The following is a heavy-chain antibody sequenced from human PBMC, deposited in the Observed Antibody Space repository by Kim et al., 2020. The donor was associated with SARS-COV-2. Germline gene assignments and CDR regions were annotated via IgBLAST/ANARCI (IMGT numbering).Heavy chain of an antibody. J-gene: IGHJ4*02. CDR1: GFTFSSYA. CDR3: ASSDSGYDYYFDY. Sequence: GGSLRLSCAASGFTFSSYAMHWVRQAPGKGLEWVAVISYDGSNKYYADSVKGRFTISRDNSKNTLYLQMNSLRAEDTAVYYCASSDSGYDYYFDYWGQGTLVTVSS. D-gene: IGHD5-12*01. CDR2: ISYDGSNK. V-gene: IGHV3-30*04.